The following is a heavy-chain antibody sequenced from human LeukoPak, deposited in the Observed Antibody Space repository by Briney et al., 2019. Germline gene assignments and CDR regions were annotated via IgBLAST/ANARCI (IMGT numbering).Heavy chain of an antibody. CDR3: ASQNELVAGQGYDFDY. CDR1: GGSISSGSYY. CDR2: IYTSGST. V-gene: IGHV4-61*02. J-gene: IGHJ4*02. D-gene: IGHD6-19*01. Sequence: PSETLSLTCTVSGGSISSGSYYWSWIRQPAGKGLEWIGRIYTSGSTNYNPSLKSRVTISVDTSKNQFSLKLSSVTAADTAVYYCASQNELVAGQGYDFDYWGQGTLVTVSS.